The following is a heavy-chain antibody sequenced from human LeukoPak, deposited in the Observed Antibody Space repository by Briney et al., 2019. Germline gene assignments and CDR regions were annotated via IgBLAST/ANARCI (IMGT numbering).Heavy chain of an antibody. CDR3: ARDQYDTWSRRGNFDS. J-gene: IGHJ4*02. CDR1: GFTFSSYW. D-gene: IGHD3-3*01. V-gene: IGHV3-7*03. CDR2: IKLDGSEK. Sequence: HPGGSLRLSCAASGFTFSSYWMTWVRQAPGKGLEWVANIKLDGSEKNYVDSVKGRFTISRDNTKNSLYLQMNSLRAGDTAVFYCARDQYDTWSRRGNFDSWGQGTLVIVSS.